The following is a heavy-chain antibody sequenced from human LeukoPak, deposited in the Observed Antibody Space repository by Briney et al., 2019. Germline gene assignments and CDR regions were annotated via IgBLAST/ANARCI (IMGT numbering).Heavy chain of an antibody. CDR3: ARSLRGYSGYKFDY. CDR2: INHSGST. J-gene: IGHJ4*02. CDR1: GFTFSSYA. D-gene: IGHD5-12*01. V-gene: IGHV4-34*01. Sequence: PGGSLRLSCAASGFTFSSYAMSWVRQAPGKGLEWIGEINHSGSTNYNPSLKSRVTISVDTSKNQFSLKLSSVTAADTAVYYCARSLRGYSGYKFDYWGQGTLVTVSS.